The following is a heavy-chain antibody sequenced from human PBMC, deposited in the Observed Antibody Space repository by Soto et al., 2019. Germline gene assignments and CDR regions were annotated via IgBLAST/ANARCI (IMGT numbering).Heavy chain of an antibody. D-gene: IGHD3-3*01. CDR1: GGSFSGYY. CDR2: INHSGST. Sequence: SETLSLTCAVYGGSFSGYYWSWIRQPPGKGLEWIGEINHSGSTNYNPSLKSRVTISVDTSKNQFSLKLSSVTAADTAVYYCARSPRIFGVVISSYYYYYGMDVWGQGTTVTVSS. J-gene: IGHJ6*02. V-gene: IGHV4-34*01. CDR3: ARSPRIFGVVISSYYYYYGMDV.